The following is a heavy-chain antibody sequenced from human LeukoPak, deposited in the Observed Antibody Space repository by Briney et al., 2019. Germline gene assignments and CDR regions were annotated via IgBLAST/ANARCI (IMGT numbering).Heavy chain of an antibody. J-gene: IGHJ4*02. CDR2: ISAYNGNT. V-gene: IGHV1-18*01. Sequence: ASVTVSCTASGYTLTSYAMNWVRQAPGQGLEWMGWISAYNGNTNYAQKLQGRVTMTTDTSTSTAYMELRSLRSDDAAVYYCARNLLGYGPDYWGQGTLVTVSS. D-gene: IGHD5-18*01. CDR1: GYTLTSYA. CDR3: ARNLLGYGPDY.